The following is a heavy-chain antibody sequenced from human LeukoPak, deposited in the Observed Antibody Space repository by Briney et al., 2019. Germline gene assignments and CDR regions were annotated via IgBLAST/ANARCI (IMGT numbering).Heavy chain of an antibody. CDR3: AKGNHYYGSGSPEYYFDY. D-gene: IGHD3-10*01. Sequence: GGSLRLSCAASGFTFDDYAMHWVRQAPGKGLEWVSVISWNSGSIGYADSVKGRFTISRDNAKNSLYLQMNSLRAEDTALYYCAKGNHYYGSGSPEYYFDYWGQGTLVTASS. J-gene: IGHJ4*02. CDR2: ISWNSGSI. V-gene: IGHV3-9*01. CDR1: GFTFDDYA.